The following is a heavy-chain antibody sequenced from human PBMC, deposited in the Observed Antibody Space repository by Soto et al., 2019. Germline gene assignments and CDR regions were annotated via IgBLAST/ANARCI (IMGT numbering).Heavy chain of an antibody. D-gene: IGHD6-19*01. J-gene: IGHJ4*02. V-gene: IGHV3-73*02. CDR1: GFTFSGST. CDR2: IPSKTNTYAT. Sequence: EVQLVESGGGLVQPGGSLKLSCAASGFTFSGSTIHWVRQTSGKGLEWVCRIPSKTNTYATAYAASVKGRFTISRDDSANTAYLQMNSLKPADTAVYYCPRPHLDVPVASAIDYWGQGTLGTVAS. CDR3: PRPHLDVPVASAIDY.